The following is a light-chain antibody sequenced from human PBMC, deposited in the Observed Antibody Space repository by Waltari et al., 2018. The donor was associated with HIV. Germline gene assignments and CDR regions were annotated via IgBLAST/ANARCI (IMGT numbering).Light chain of an antibody. J-gene: IGLJ3*02. CDR1: RRDVGGYNL. CDR3: CSYAGGGTVV. CDR2: EDR. Sequence: QSALTQPASVSGSPGQSITISCPATRRDVGGYNLVSWYQQDPGKAPKLMIYEDRKRPSGVSSRFSGSKSGNTASLTISGLQAEDEAEYYCCSYAGGGTVVFGGGTKLAVL. V-gene: IGLV2-23*01.